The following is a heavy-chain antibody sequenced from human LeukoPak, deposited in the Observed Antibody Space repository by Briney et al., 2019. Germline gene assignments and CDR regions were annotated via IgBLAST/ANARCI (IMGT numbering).Heavy chain of an antibody. D-gene: IGHD3-16*01. V-gene: IGHV1-69*04. J-gene: IGHJ4*02. CDR1: GYTFTSYA. CDR2: IIPMLGIP. CDR3: ARHSSRESFYDFDS. Sequence: SVKVSCKASGYTFTSYAMNWVRQAPGQGLEWMGRIIPMLGIPNYAQNFQGRVTFTADRSTNTAYMALSSLRSEDTAVYYCARHSSRESFYDFDSWGQGALIIVSS.